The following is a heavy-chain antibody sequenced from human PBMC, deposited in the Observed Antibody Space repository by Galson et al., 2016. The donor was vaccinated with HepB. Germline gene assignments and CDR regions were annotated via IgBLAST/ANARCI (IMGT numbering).Heavy chain of an antibody. J-gene: IGHJ4*02. CDR3: ARQKAVFALYYFDY. CDR1: GGTFSSYA. CDR2: IIPILGIA. V-gene: IGHV1-69*04. Sequence: SVKVSCKASGGTFSSYAISWVRQAPGQGLEWMGRIIPILGIANYALKFQGRVTITADKSTSTAYMELSSLRSEDTAVYYCARQKAVFALYYFDYWGQGTLVTVSS.